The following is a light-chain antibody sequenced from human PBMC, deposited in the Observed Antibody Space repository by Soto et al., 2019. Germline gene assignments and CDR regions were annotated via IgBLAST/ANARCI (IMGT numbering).Light chain of an antibody. Sequence: EIVLTQSPGTLSLSPGERATLSCRASQTISSNYLAWYQQKPGQAPRLLIYGASSRATGIPDRFSGSGSGTDFTLTISRLEPEDFAVYYCQHYGSSLSITFGQGTRLDMK. J-gene: IGKJ5*01. CDR2: GAS. CDR1: QTISSNY. CDR3: QHYGSSLSIT. V-gene: IGKV3-20*01.